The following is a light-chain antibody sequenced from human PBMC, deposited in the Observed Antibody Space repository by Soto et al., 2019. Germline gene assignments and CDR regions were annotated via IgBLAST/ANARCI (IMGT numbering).Light chain of an antibody. CDR3: QQYGSSPDT. CDR2: GAS. CDR1: QTVSRNY. Sequence: IVLTQSPDTLSLSPGERATLSCRASQTVSRNYLGWHQQQPGQSPRLLIYGASSRAAGIPDRFSGSGSGTGFTLTISRLEPADSAVYYCQQYGSSPDTFGQRTKVEIK. V-gene: IGKV3-20*01. J-gene: IGKJ2*01.